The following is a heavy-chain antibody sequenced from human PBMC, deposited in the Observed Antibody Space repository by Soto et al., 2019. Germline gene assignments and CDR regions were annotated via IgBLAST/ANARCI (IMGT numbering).Heavy chain of an antibody. V-gene: IGHV3-23*01. J-gene: IGHJ6*02. Sequence: GGSLRLSCAGSGFTFSNYAMSWVRQAPGKGLEWVSAIGGSGVSTYYADSVKGRFIISRDNSKNTLYLQMNSLRAEDTAVYYCAKILQLGDYAYYYYGMDVWGQGTTVTVSS. CDR1: GFTFSNYA. CDR3: AKILQLGDYAYYYYGMDV. CDR2: IGGSGVST. D-gene: IGHD4-17*01.